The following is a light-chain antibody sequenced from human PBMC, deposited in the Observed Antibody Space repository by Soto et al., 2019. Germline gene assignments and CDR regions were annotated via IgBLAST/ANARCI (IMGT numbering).Light chain of an antibody. CDR3: AAWDDSLNGHVV. V-gene: IGLV1-44*01. J-gene: IGLJ2*01. CDR2: RND. CDR1: NSNIGRNT. Sequence: QSVLTQPPSASGTPGQRVTISCSGSNSNIGRNTVNWYQQLPGTAPKLLIYRNDQRPSGVPDRFSGSKSGASASLAISGLQSEDEADYYCAAWDDSLNGHVVFGGGTKLTVL.